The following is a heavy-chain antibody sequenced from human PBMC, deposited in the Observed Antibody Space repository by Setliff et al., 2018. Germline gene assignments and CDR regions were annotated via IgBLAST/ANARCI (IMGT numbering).Heavy chain of an antibody. CDR3: ARAGLASAGRKGIFDH. V-gene: IGHV1-18*01. CDR2: INPNNGKT. J-gene: IGHJ4*02. D-gene: IGHD6-13*01. CDR1: GGTLSGYA. Sequence: ASVKVSCKASGGTLSGYAFSWVRQAPGQGLEWMGWINPNNGKTNYAQKIQGRVTMTTDTSTSTAYMDLRSLRSDDTATYYCARAGLASAGRKGIFDHWGQGTLVTVSS.